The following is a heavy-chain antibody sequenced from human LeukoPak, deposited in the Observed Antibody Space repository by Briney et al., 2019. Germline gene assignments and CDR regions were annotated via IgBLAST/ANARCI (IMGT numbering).Heavy chain of an antibody. CDR3: ARWYSSGWAFDY. CDR2: IHYSGST. D-gene: IGHD6-19*01. V-gene: IGHV4-59*08. J-gene: IGHJ4*02. Sequence: SETLSLTCTVSGGSISSYYWSWIRQPPGKGLEWIGYIHYSGSTKYNPSLKSRVTISVDPSKNQFSLKLSSVTAADTAVYYCARWYSSGWAFDYWGQGTLVTVSS. CDR1: GGSISSYY.